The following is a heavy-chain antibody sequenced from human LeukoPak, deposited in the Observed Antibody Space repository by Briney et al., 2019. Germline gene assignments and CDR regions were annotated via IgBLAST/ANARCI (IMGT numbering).Heavy chain of an antibody. Sequence: ASVKVSCKASGGTFSSYAISWVRQAPGQGLEWMGGIIPIFGTANYAQKFQGRVTITADESTSTAYMELSSLRSEDTAVYYCARGPRQLRYYDSSGYYYMAFDIWGQGTMVTVSS. CDR1: GGTFSSYA. CDR2: IIPIFGTA. D-gene: IGHD3-22*01. V-gene: IGHV1-69*13. J-gene: IGHJ3*02. CDR3: ARGPRQLRYYDSSGYYYMAFDI.